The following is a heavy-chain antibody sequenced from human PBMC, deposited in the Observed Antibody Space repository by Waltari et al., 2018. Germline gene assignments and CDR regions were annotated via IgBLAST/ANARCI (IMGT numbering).Heavy chain of an antibody. D-gene: IGHD6-6*01. CDR1: GYTFTSYD. V-gene: IGHV1-8*01. CDR2: RNPNRGNK. Sequence: VQLVQSGAEGKKPGASVKVSCKASGYTFTSYDINWVRQATGQGLEWMGWRNPNRGNKGYAQRFQGRVTMTRNTSISTAYTELSGLRSEDTAVYYCFRAARPYYYYGMDVWGQGTTVTVSS. CDR3: FRAARPYYYYGMDV. J-gene: IGHJ6*02.